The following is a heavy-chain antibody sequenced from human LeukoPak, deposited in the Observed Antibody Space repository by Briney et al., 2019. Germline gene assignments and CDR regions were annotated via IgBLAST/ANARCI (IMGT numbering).Heavy chain of an antibody. V-gene: IGHV3-21*01. Sequence: GGSLKLSCAASGFTFSGSAMHWVRQAPGKGLEWVSSISSTSAYINYADSVKSRFTISRDNDKNSMYLQMNSLRAEDTAVYYCARDRVGATALDYWGQGTLVTVSS. CDR1: GFTFSGSA. CDR3: ARDRVGATALDY. D-gene: IGHD1-26*01. J-gene: IGHJ4*02. CDR2: ISSTSAYI.